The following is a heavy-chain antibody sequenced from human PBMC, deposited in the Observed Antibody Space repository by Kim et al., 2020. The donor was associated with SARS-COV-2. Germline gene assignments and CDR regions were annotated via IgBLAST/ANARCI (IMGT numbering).Heavy chain of an antibody. V-gene: IGHV3-30-3*01. CDR1: GFTFSSYA. J-gene: IGHJ3*02. CDR2: ISYDGSNK. D-gene: IGHD3-22*01. Sequence: GGSLRLSCAASGFTFSSYAMHWVRQAPGKGLEWVAVISYDGSNKYYADSVKGRFTISRDNSKNTLYLQMNSLRAEDTAVYYCARDLYYDSSGYWESEAFDIWGQGTMVTVSS. CDR3: ARDLYYDSSGYWESEAFDI.